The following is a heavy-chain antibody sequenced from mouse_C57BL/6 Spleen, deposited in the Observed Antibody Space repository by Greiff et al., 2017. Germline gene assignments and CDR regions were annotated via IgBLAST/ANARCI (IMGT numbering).Heavy chain of an antibody. Sequence: EVKLVESGGGLVKPGGSLKLSCAASGFTFSSYAMSWVRQTPEKRLEWVATISDGGSYTYYPDNVKGRFTISRDNAKNNLYLQMSHLKSEDTAMYDCARDGDDFDVWGTGTTGTVSS. V-gene: IGHV5-4*01. D-gene: IGHD3-3*01. J-gene: IGHJ1*03. CDR1: GFTFSSYA. CDR3: ARDGDDFDV. CDR2: ISDGGSYT.